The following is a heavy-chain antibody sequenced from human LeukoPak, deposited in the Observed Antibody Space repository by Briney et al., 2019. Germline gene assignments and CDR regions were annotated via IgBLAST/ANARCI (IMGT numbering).Heavy chain of an antibody. Sequence: SETLSLTCTVSGDSISSSYWGWIRQPAGKGLEWIGRIHTSGSTYYSPSLKSRVAMSVDTSANQFSLKLSSVTAADTAMYYCARVRLGRGLDYWGQGTLVTVSS. V-gene: IGHV4-4*07. CDR1: GDSISSSY. D-gene: IGHD6-19*01. J-gene: IGHJ4*02. CDR3: ARVRLGRGLDY. CDR2: IHTSGST.